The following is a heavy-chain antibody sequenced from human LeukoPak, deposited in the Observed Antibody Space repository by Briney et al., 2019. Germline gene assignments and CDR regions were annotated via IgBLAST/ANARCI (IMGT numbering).Heavy chain of an antibody. CDR2: IYYNGNT. D-gene: IGHD5-12*01. Sequence: SETLSLTCTVSGDSINSNIYYWTWIRQDPGQGLEWIGYIYYNGNTYYNPSLKSRLSMSLDTSRNQFSLRLSSVTAADTAVYYCARVGTPGYSGYDHWGQGTLVTVSS. CDR1: GDSINSNIYY. CDR3: ARVGTPGYSGYDH. J-gene: IGHJ4*02. V-gene: IGHV4-31*03.